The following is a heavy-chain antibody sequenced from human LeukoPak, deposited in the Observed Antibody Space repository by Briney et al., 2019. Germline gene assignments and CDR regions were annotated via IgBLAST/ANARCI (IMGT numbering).Heavy chain of an antibody. CDR1: GFTFSSYW. CDR3: AKEEGPYSSSIIPLDY. D-gene: IGHD6-13*01. Sequence: GGSLRLSCAASGFTFSSYWMSWVRQAPGKGLEWVANIKQDGSEKYYVDSVKGRFTISRDNAKNSLYLQMNSLRAEDTAVYYCAKEEGPYSSSIIPLDYWGQGTLVTVSS. CDR2: IKQDGSEK. V-gene: IGHV3-7*01. J-gene: IGHJ4*02.